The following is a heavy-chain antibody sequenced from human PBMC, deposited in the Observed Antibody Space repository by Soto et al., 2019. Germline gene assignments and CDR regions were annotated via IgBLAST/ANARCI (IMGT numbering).Heavy chain of an antibody. CDR1: GGSISSTGHY. V-gene: IGHV4-39*02. J-gene: IGHJ4*02. CDR2: IYYAGSP. D-gene: IGHD2-21*02. Sequence: QLQLQESGPGLVKPSETLSLTCSVSGGSISSTGHYWGWIRQPPGKGLEWIGNIYYAGSPYYNPSLKIRVTISVDTSKNHFSLALTSVPAADTAVYYCARLMGVVTVDYWGQGALVTVSS. CDR3: ARLMGVVTVDY.